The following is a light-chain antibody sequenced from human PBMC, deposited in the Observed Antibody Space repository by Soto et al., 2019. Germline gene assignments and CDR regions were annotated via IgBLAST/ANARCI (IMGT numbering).Light chain of an antibody. J-gene: IGKJ2*01. CDR3: QQYNRYPYT. V-gene: IGKV3-11*01. CDR2: DTS. CDR1: QSVDIY. Sequence: ETVLTQSPATLSLSPGERATLSCRASQSVDIYLAWYQQKPGQAPRLLIYDTSNRATGVPVRFSGSGSGTDFTLTISSLEPEDFATYYCQQYNRYPYTFGQGTTLEIK.